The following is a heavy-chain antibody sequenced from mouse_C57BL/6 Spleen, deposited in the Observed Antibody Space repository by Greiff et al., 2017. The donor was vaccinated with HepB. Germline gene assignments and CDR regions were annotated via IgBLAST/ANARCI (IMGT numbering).Heavy chain of an antibody. CDR3: ARKGDYYGSSYGYFDV. Sequence: QVQLQQPGAELVRPGSSVKLSCKASGYTFTSYWMHWVKQRPIQGLEWIGNIDPSDSETHYNQKFKDKATLTVDKSSSTAYRQLSSLTSEDSAVYYCARKGDYYGSSYGYFDVWGTGTTVTVSS. CDR1: GYTFTSYW. V-gene: IGHV1-52*01. D-gene: IGHD1-1*01. J-gene: IGHJ1*03. CDR2: IDPSDSET.